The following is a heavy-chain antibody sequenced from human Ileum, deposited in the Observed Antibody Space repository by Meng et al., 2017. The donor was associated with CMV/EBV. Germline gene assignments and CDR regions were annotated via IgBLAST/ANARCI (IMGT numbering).Heavy chain of an antibody. CDR2: IRYDGSNK. D-gene: IGHD3-3*01. CDR1: GFTFSSYG. Sequence: GGSLRLSCAASGFTFSSYGMHWVRQAPGKGLEWVAFIRYDGSNKYYADSVKGRFTISRDNSKNTLYLQMNSLRAEDTAVYYCAKGTLRFLEWLGPFDYWGQGTLVTVSS. J-gene: IGHJ4*02. CDR3: AKGTLRFLEWLGPFDY. V-gene: IGHV3-30*02.